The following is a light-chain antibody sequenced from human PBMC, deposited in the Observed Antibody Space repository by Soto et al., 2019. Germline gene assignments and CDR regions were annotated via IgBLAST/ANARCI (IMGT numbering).Light chain of an antibody. CDR2: RNN. CDR1: NSNIGSNH. J-gene: IGLJ2*01. CDR3: AALDDSLSGPRLI. Sequence: QSVLTQPPSASGTPGQRVTISCSGSNSNIGSNHVYWYQQMPGTAPKLLIDRNNQRPSVVTDRFSGSQSGTSATLAISGLRSEDEAEYYCAALDDSLSGPRLIFGGGTKLTVL. V-gene: IGLV1-47*01.